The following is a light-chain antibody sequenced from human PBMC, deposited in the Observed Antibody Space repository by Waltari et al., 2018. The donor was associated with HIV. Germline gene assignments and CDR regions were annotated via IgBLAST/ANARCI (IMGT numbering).Light chain of an antibody. CDR3: AAWDDSLNGYV. V-gene: IGLV1-44*01. CDR2: RNN. CDR1: SSDIGSNT. J-gene: IGLJ1*01. Sequence: QSVLPQPPSASGTPGQRITISCSGSSSDIGSNTVNWFQQLPGTAPKLLIYRNNQRPSGVPDRFPGSKSGTSASLSISGLQSEDEADYCCAAWDDSLNGYVFGAGTKVTVL.